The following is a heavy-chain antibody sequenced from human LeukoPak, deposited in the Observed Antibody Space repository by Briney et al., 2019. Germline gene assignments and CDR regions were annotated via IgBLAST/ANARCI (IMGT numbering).Heavy chain of an antibody. CDR1: GFTFSRNS. J-gene: IGHJ4*02. D-gene: IGHD5-12*01. CDR2: ISSSSSTI. V-gene: IGHV3-48*01. Sequence: PGGSLRLSCVASGFTFSRNSMNWVRQAPGKGLEWVSYISSSSSTIYYADSVKGRFTISRDNAKNSLYLQMNSLRAEDTAVYYCARGAYSGYPYFDYWGQGTLVTVSS. CDR3: ARGAYSGYPYFDY.